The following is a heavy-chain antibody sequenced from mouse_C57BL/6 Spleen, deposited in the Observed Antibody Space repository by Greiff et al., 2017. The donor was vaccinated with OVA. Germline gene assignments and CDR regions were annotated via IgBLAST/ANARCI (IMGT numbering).Heavy chain of an antibody. D-gene: IGHD3-2*02. CDR1: GYTFTDYY. CDR2: IYPGSGNT. J-gene: IGHJ3*01. V-gene: IGHV1-76*01. Sequence: LQESGAELVRPGASVKLSCKASGYTFTDYYINWVKQRPGQGLEWIARIYPGSGNTYYNEKFKGKATLTAEKSSSTAYMQLSSLTSEDSAVYFCAPDSSGPFAYWGQGTLVTVSA. CDR3: APDSSGPFAY.